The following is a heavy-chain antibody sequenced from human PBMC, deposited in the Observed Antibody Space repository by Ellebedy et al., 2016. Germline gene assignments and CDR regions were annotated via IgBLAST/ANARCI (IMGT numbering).Heavy chain of an antibody. J-gene: IGHJ4*02. Sequence: GESLKISXAASGFTFSSYAMSWVRQAPGKGLEWVSAISGSGGSTYYADSVKGRFTISRDNSKNTLYLQMNSLRAEDTAVYYCARDPDKQWFGELPYYWGQGTLVTVSS. CDR3: ARDPDKQWFGELPYY. V-gene: IGHV3-23*01. CDR1: GFTFSSYA. D-gene: IGHD3-10*01. CDR2: ISGSGGST.